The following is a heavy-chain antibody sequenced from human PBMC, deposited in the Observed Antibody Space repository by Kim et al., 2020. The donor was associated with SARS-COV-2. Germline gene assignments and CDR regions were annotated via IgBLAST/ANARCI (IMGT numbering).Heavy chain of an antibody. Sequence: ASVKVSCKASGYTFTSYYMHWVRQAPGQGLEWMGIINHSGGSTSYAQKVQGRVTMTRDTSTRTVYMELSSLRSEDTAVYYCARVSFRGLGGAAAGTAGYFQHWGQGTLVTVSS. J-gene: IGHJ1*01. CDR3: ARVSFRGLGGAAAGTAGYFQH. V-gene: IGHV1-46*01. D-gene: IGHD6-13*01. CDR1: GYTFTSYY. CDR2: INHSGGST.